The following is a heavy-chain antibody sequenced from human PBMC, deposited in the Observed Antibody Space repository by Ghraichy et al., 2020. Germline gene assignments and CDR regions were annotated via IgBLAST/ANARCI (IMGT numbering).Heavy chain of an antibody. J-gene: IGHJ6*02. D-gene: IGHD6-13*01. CDR3: ARAGSSSWYDGYYYYGMDV. V-gene: IGHV1-69*13. Sequence: SVKVSCKASGGTFSSYAISWVRQAPGQGLEWMGGIIPIFGTANYAQKFQGRVTITADESTSTAYMELSSLRSEDTAVYYCARAGSSSWYDGYYYYGMDVWGQGTTVTVSS. CDR1: GGTFSSYA. CDR2: IIPIFGTA.